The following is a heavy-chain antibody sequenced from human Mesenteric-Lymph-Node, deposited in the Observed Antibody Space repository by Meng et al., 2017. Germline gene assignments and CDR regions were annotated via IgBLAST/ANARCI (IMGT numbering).Heavy chain of an antibody. CDR3: ARGGRITMIVVVDNWFDP. Sequence: GGSLRLSSPASGFTFSSYAMHWVRQAPGKGLEWVAVISYDGSNKYYADSVKGRFTISRDNSKNTLYLQMNSLRAEDTAVYYCARGGRITMIVVVDNWFDPWGQGTLVTVSS. V-gene: IGHV3-30*04. CDR1: GFTFSSYA. D-gene: IGHD3-22*01. J-gene: IGHJ5*02. CDR2: ISYDGSNK.